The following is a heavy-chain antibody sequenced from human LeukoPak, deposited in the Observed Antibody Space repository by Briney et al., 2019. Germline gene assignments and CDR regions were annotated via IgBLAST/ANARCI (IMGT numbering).Heavy chain of an antibody. V-gene: IGHV3-74*01. CDR3: ARVVAVAGTLDY. D-gene: IGHD6-19*01. Sequence: GGSLRLSCAASGFTFSSYAMSWVRQAPGKGLVWVSRIKNDGSTTSYADSVKGRFTISRDNAKNTLYLQMNSLRAEDTAVYYWARVVAVAGTLDYWGQGTLVTVSS. J-gene: IGHJ4*02. CDR1: GFTFSSYA. CDR2: IKNDGSTT.